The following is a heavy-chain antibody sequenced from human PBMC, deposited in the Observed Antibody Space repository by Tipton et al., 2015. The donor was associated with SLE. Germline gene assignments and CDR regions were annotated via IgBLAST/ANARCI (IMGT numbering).Heavy chain of an antibody. CDR3: AREGYYGSGWFDP. J-gene: IGHJ5*02. D-gene: IGHD3-10*01. Sequence: LRLSCAVSGGSISSGGYSWSWIRQPPGKGLEWIGYIYHSGSTYYNPSLKSRVTISVDRSKNQFSLKLSSVTAADTAVYYCAREGYYGSGWFDPWGQGTLVTVSS. CDR2: IYHSGST. V-gene: IGHV4-30-2*01. CDR1: GGSISSGGYS.